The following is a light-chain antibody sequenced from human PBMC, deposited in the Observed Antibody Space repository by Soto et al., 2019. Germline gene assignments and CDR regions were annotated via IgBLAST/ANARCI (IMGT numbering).Light chain of an antibody. CDR2: GAS. J-gene: IGKJ5*01. CDR1: QSVSRNN. V-gene: IGKV3-20*01. CDR3: QQHGDSPIT. Sequence: ETVLTQSPGTLSLSPGERATLSCRASQSVSRNNLVCYQQRPGQPHRLLIYGASSRATGIPDRFSGSGSGTDFSLTSSRLEPEDFEVYYCQQHGDSPITFGQGKRLEIK.